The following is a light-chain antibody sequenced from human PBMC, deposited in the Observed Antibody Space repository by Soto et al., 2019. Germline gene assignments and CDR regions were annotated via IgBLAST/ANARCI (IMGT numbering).Light chain of an antibody. Sequence: EIVLTQSPATLSLSPGERATLSCRASQSVSSYLVWYQQKPVQAPSLLIYDASIRVTGMPARFSGSGSAPEFTLTISSLQSEDFSGYHCKQYNHWPRTFGQGTNLDMK. CDR2: DAS. J-gene: IGKJ1*01. CDR1: QSVSSY. V-gene: IGKV3-15*01. CDR3: KQYNHWPRT.